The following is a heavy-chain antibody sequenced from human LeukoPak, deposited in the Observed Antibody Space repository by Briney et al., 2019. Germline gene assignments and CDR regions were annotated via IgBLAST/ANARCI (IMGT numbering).Heavy chain of an antibody. CDR2: IYHSGST. CDR3: ARSRGPLLRYSYGPRGFDY. CDR1: GGSISSYY. Sequence: SETLSLTCTVSGGSISSYYWGWIRQPPGKGLEWIGSIYHSGSTNYNPSLKSRVTISVDTSKNQFSLKLSSVTAADTAVYYCARSRGPLLRYSYGPRGFDYWGQGTLVTVSS. J-gene: IGHJ4*02. V-gene: IGHV4-59*12. D-gene: IGHD5-18*01.